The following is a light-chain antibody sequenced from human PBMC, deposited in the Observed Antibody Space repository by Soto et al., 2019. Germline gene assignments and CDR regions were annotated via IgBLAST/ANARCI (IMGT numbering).Light chain of an antibody. Sequence: QSALTQPASVSGSPEQSITISCTGTSSDVGAYNLVSWYQQHPGKAPRLIIYEGSKRPSGISHRFSGSKSDNTASLTISGLRAEDEAHYHCCSYAGSRNFVFGGGTKVTLL. J-gene: IGLJ2*01. CDR3: CSYAGSRNFV. CDR1: SSDVGAYNL. CDR2: EGS. V-gene: IGLV2-23*01.